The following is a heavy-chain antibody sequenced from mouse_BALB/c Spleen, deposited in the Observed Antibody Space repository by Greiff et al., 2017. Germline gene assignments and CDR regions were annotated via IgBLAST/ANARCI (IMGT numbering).Heavy chain of an antibody. Sequence: DVKLVESGGGLVQPGGSRKLSCAASGFTFSSFGMHWVRQAPEKGLERVAYISSGSSTIYYADTVKGRFTISRDNPKNTLFLQMTSLRSEDTAMYYCASYYGNYIDYWGQGTTLTVSS. J-gene: IGHJ2*01. D-gene: IGHD2-10*01. CDR1: GFTFSSFG. CDR3: ASYYGNYIDY. V-gene: IGHV5-17*02. CDR2: ISSGSSTI.